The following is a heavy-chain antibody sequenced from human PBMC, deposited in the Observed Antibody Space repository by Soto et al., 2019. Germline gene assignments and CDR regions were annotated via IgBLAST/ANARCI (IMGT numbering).Heavy chain of an antibody. CDR1: AYTFTNYA. D-gene: IGHD2-15*01. CDR2: ISGHNGNT. CDR3: ATGLLGYCSGGSCYSDS. J-gene: IGHJ4*02. Sequence: QVQLVQSGAEVKKPGASVRVSCQTSAYTFTNYAVSWVRQAPGQGLEWMGWISGHNGNTIYAQKFQGRVTMTTDTSTRKAYMELRSLRSDDTAVYYCATGLLGYCSGGSCYSDSWGQGTLVTVSS. V-gene: IGHV1-18*01.